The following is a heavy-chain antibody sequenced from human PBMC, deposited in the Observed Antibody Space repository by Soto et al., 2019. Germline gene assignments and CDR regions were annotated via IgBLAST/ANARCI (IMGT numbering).Heavy chain of an antibody. V-gene: IGHV4-31*01. CDR1: GGSINSGGYC. D-gene: IGHD2-15*01. Sequence: QVQLQESGPGLVKPSQTLSLTCTVSGGSINSGGYCWSWIRQHPGKGLEWIGCISYGGSTSYNPSLKRQLTISVDTSKNHFSLKLSSVPAADTPVYYCSRRILVWGHRTLITVCS. J-gene: IGHJ4*01. CDR3: SRRILV. CDR2: ISYGGST.